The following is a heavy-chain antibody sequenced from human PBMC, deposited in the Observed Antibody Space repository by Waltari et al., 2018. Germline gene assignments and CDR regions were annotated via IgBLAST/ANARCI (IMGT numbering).Heavy chain of an antibody. CDR3: ASNYYDSSGYMDH. D-gene: IGHD3-22*01. Sequence: QVQLVESGGGLVKPGGSLRLSCTASGLPFNAYYMNWIRQAPGKGLEWISYMSGSGNTIYHADSVKGRFTISRDNAKNSLFLQMNSLRAEDTGVYYCASNYYDSSGYMDHWGQGTLVTVSS. CDR2: MSGSGNTI. V-gene: IGHV3-11*04. J-gene: IGHJ4*02. CDR1: GLPFNAYY.